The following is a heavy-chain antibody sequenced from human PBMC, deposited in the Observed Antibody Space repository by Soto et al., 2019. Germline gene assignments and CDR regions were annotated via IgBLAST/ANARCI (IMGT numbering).Heavy chain of an antibody. Sequence: SETLSLTCTVSGGSISSSSYYWGWIRQPPGKGLEWIGSIYYSGSTYYNPSLKSRVTISVDTSKNQFSLKLSSVTAADTAVYYCATARWELLEYYFDYWGQGTLVTVSS. CDR1: GGSISSSSYY. J-gene: IGHJ4*02. CDR3: ATARWELLEYYFDY. CDR2: IYYSGST. D-gene: IGHD1-26*01. V-gene: IGHV4-39*01.